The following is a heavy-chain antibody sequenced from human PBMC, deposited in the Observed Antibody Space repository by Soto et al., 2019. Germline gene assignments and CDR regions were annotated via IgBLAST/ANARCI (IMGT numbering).Heavy chain of an antibody. CDR2: IIPIFGTA. Sequence: QVQLVQSGAEVRKPGSSVKVSCKASGGTFSRHAISWVRQAPGQGLEWMGGIIPIFGTANHAQKFQGRVTLIAYESTSTVDMELSSLRSEDTAMYYCARGWGYDSNDYYYAYWGQGTLVIVSS. D-gene: IGHD3-22*01. J-gene: IGHJ4*02. CDR3: ARGWGYDSNDYYYAY. V-gene: IGHV1-69*01. CDR1: GGTFSRHA.